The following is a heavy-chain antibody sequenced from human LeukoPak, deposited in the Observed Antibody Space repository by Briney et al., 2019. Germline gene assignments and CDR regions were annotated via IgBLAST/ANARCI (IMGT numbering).Heavy chain of an antibody. CDR3: ARDLGYTVTGYNWFDP. CDR1: GGSISSYY. CDR2: IYYSGST. V-gene: IGHV4-59*01. J-gene: IGHJ5*02. Sequence: SETLSLTCTVSGGSISSYYWSWIRQPPGKGQEWIGYIYYSGSTNYNPSLKSRVTISVDTSKNQFSLKLSPVTAADTAVYYCARDLGYTVTGYNWFDPWGQGTLVTVSS. D-gene: IGHD4-17*01.